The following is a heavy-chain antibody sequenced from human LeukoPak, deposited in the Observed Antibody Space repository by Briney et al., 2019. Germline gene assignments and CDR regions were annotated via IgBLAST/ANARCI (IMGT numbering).Heavy chain of an antibody. CDR1: GYSIRSGYY. D-gene: IGHD4-23*01. Sequence: PSETLSLTCSVSGYSIRSGYYWGWIRQPPGKGLEWIGSIHYTGSTYYNASLKSRVTISVDTSKNHFSLRLSSVTAADTAVYYCARARKTGDNSGSLDYWGQGTLVTVSS. J-gene: IGHJ4*02. V-gene: IGHV4-38-2*02. CDR2: IHYTGST. CDR3: ARARKTGDNSGSLDY.